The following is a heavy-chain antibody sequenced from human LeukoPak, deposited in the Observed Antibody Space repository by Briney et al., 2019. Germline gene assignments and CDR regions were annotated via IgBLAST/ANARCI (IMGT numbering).Heavy chain of an antibody. J-gene: IGHJ5*02. CDR1: GYTFTGYY. D-gene: IGHD6-13*01. CDR3: AREATASSSPNRFDP. Sequence: ASVKVSCKASGYTFTGYYMHWVRQAPGQGLEWMGWINPDSGGTNYARNFQGRVTMTRDTSFSAAYMELSRLRSDDTAVYYCAREATASSSPNRFDPWGQGTLVTVSS. CDR2: INPDSGGT. V-gene: IGHV1-2*02.